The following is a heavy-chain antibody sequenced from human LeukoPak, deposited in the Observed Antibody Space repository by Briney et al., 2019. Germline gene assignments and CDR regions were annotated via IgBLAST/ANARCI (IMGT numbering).Heavy chain of an antibody. CDR3: ARAETYYDILTGLNYGMDV. J-gene: IGHJ6*02. V-gene: IGHV3-48*01. CDR2: ISSSSSTI. D-gene: IGHD3-9*01. CDR1: GFTFSAYS. Sequence: GGSLRLSCAVSGFTFSAYSMNWVRQAPGKGLEWLSYISSSSSTIYYADSVKGRFTISRDNAKKSLYLQMNSLRAEDTAVYYCARAETYYDILTGLNYGMDVWGQGTTVTVSS.